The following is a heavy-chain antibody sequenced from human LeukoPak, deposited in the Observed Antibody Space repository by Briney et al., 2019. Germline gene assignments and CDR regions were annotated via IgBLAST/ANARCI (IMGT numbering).Heavy chain of an antibody. CDR2: MSYDGSNK. J-gene: IGHJ6*02. Sequence: GGSLRLSCAASGFTFGSYGMHWVRQAPGKGREWVAVMSYDGSNKYYGDSVKGRFTISRYNSKNKQYLQMDSLIAEDTGVYYFSKDKIVGYCSGASCYAGYYYYGMEVGGQGTTVTVSS. D-gene: IGHD2-15*01. V-gene: IGHV3-30*18. CDR1: GFTFGSYG. CDR3: SKDKIVGYCSGASCYAGYYYYGMEV.